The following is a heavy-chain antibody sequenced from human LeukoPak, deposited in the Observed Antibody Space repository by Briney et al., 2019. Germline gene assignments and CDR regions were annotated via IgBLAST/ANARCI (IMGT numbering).Heavy chain of an antibody. V-gene: IGHV1-2*06. CDR1: GYTFTGYY. J-gene: IGHJ5*02. CDR3: ARSSIAARRFDP. D-gene: IGHD6-6*01. CDR2: INPNSGGT. Sequence: ASVKVSCKASGYTFTGYYMHWVRQAPGQGLEWMGRINPNSGGTNYAQKFQGRVTMTRDTSISTAYMELSRLRSDDTAVYYCARSSIAARRFDPWGQGTLVTVSS.